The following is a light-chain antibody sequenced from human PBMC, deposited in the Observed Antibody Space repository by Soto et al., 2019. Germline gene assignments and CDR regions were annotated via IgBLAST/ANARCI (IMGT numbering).Light chain of an antibody. CDR1: QSLSSR. CDR3: RQSFSPPYT. CDR2: ETS. V-gene: IGKV1-39*01. Sequence: IQMTQSLSSLSASVGDRVTITCRASQSLSSRLTWYQQKPGEAPKLLIYETSSLHSGVPSRFSGSGSETDFTLTINSLQPEDFATYYCRQSFSPPYTFGQGTKLEIK. J-gene: IGKJ2*01.